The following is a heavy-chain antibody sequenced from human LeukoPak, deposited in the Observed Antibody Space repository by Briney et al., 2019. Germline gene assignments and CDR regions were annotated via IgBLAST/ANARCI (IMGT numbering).Heavy chain of an antibody. CDR3: ARDKGLWFGEPDY. V-gene: IGHV4-59*12. J-gene: IGHJ4*02. CDR1: GGSISSYY. CDR2: IYYSGST. D-gene: IGHD3-10*01. Sequence: SETLSLTCTISGGSISSYYWSWIRQPPGKGLEWIGYIYYSGSTNYNPSLKSRVTISVDTSKNQLSLKLSSVTAADTAVYYCARDKGLWFGEPDYWGQGTLVTVSS.